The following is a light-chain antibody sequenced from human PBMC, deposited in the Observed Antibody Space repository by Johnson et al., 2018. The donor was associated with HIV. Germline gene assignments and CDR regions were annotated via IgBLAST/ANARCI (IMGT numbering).Light chain of an antibody. Sequence: QPVLTQPPSVSAAPGQKVTISCSGSSSNIGNNYVSWYQQFPGTAPKLLIYENNKRPSGIPDRFSGSKSGTSATLGITGLQTGDEADYYCGTWDSSLSAWVFGTGTKVTVL. CDR2: ENN. V-gene: IGLV1-51*02. CDR3: GTWDSSLSAWV. CDR1: SSNIGNNY. J-gene: IGLJ1*01.